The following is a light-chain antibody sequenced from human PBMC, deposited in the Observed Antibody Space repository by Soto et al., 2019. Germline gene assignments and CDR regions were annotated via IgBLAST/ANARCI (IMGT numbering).Light chain of an antibody. J-gene: IGKJ4*01. CDR2: GAS. CDR1: QSVNSN. CDR3: QQYNDWNRT. V-gene: IGKV3-15*01. Sequence: EIVMTQSPGTLSVSPGERATLSCRASQSVNSNLAWYQQKPGQAPRILIYGASTRATAIPARFSGSGSGTEFTLTISSLQSEDFAVYYCQQYNDWNRTFGVGTKVDIK.